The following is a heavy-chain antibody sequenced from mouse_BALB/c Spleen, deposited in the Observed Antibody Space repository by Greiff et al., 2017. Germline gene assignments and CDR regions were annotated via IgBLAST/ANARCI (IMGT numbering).Heavy chain of an antibody. CDR3: ARHERYAMDY. Sequence: EVHLVESGGGLVKPGGSLKLSCAASGFTFSSYAMSWVRQTPEKRLEWVATISSGGSYTYYPDSVKGRFTISRDNAKNTLYLQMSSLRSEDTAMYYCARHERYAMDYWGQGTSVTVSS. CDR2: ISSGGSYT. CDR1: GFTFSSYA. J-gene: IGHJ4*01. V-gene: IGHV5-9-3*01.